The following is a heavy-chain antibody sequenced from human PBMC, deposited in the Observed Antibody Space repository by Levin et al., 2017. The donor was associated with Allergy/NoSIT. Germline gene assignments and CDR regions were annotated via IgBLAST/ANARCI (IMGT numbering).Heavy chain of an antibody. CDR1: GASVSSSSYY. J-gene: IGHJ4*02. D-gene: IGHD3-22*01. CDR2: ISYSGTT. CDR3: ARSHDSTGYFN. V-gene: IGHV4-61*01. Sequence: SETLSLTCTVSGASVSSSSYYWSWIRQPPGTGLEWIGCISYSGTTNYNPSLKSRVTISVDTSENQFSLKLGSVTAADTAVFYCARSHDSTGYFNWGQGTLVTVSS.